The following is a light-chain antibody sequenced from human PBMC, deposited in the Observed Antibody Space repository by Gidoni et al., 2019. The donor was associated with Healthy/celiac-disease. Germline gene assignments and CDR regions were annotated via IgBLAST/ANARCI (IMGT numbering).Light chain of an antibody. J-gene: IGLJ3*02. CDR1: SSNIGSTY. V-gene: IGLV1-47*01. CDR2: RNN. Sequence: QSVLTQTPSASGTPGQRVTISSSGSSSNIGSTYVYWYQQLPGTAPKLLIYRNNPRPAGVPDRFSGSKSGTSDSLAISGLRSEDEADYYCAAWDDSLSGWVFGGGTKLTVL. CDR3: AAWDDSLSGWV.